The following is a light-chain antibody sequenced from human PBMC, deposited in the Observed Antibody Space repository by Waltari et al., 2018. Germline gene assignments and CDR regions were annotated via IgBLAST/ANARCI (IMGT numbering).Light chain of an antibody. J-gene: IGLJ3*02. CDR3: AAWDDSLSGPV. V-gene: IGLV1-47*01. Sequence: QSVLTQPPSASGTPGQRVTISCSGSSYNIGSNYVYWYQQLQGTAPKLLIYRKNQRPSGVPDRFSGSKSGTSASLAISGLRSEDEADYYCAAWDDSLSGPVFGGGTKLTVL. CDR1: SYNIGSNY. CDR2: RKN.